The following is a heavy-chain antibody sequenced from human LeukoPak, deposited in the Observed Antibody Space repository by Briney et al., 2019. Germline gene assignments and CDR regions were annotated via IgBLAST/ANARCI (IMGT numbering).Heavy chain of an antibody. Sequence: GASVKVSCKASGYTFTSYDINWVRQATGQGLEWMGCMNPNSGNTGYAQKFQGRVTITRNTSISTAYMELSSLRSEDTAVYYCARPASIAVAGTRGYYMDVWGKGTTVTVSS. CDR3: ARPASIAVAGTRGYYMDV. D-gene: IGHD6-19*01. CDR2: MNPNSGNT. CDR1: GYTFTSYD. J-gene: IGHJ6*03. V-gene: IGHV1-8*03.